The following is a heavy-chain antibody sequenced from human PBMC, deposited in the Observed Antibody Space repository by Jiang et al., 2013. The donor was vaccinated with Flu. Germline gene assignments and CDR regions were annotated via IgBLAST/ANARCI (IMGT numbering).Heavy chain of an antibody. CDR1: GGSFSGYY. V-gene: IGHV4-34*01. Sequence: LLKPSETLSLTCAVYGGSFSGYYWSWIRQPPGKGLEWIGEINHSGSTNYNPSLKSRVTISVGTSKNQFSLKLSSVTAADTAVYYCARDNPYYYDSTGSYYFDYWGQGTLVTVSS. D-gene: IGHD3-22*01. J-gene: IGHJ4*02. CDR3: ARDNPYYYDSTGSYYFDY. CDR2: INHSGST.